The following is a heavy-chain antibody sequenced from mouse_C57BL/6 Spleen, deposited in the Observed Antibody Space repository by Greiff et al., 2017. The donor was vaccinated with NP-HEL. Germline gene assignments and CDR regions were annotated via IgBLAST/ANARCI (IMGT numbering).Heavy chain of an antibody. CDR3: GRSAGYYSYAMDD. V-gene: IGHV1-53*01. D-gene: IGHD2-3*01. CDR2: INPSNGGT. Sequence: QVQLQQPGTELVKPGASVKLSCKASGYTFTSYWMHWVKQRPGQGLEWIGNINPSNGGTNYNEKFKGKATLTVDKSSSTAYMKISSLTSEDSAVYYCGRSAGYYSYAMDDWGQGTSVTVSS. CDR1: GYTFTSYW. J-gene: IGHJ4*01.